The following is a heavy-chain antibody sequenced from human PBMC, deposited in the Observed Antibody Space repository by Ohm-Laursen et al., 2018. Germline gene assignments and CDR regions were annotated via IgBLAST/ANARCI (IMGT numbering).Heavy chain of an antibody. CDR3: AKDLERRISLVRGFYYYCGMDV. CDR2: ISWNSGSI. CDR1: GSTFDDFA. D-gene: IGHD3-10*01. J-gene: IGHJ6*02. V-gene: IGHV3-9*01. Sequence: SLRLSCSASGSTFDDFAMHWVRLAPGKGLEWDSGISWNSGSIGYADSVKGRFTISRDNAKNSLYLQMNSLRAEDTALYYCAKDLERRISLVRGFYYYCGMDVWGQGTTVTVSS.